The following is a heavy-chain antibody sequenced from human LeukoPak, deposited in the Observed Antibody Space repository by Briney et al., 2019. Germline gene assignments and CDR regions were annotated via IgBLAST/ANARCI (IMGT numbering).Heavy chain of an antibody. D-gene: IGHD3-3*01. CDR1: GDPINSYY. V-gene: IGHV4-4*07. CDR3: AREIRPIFGVVPSIAGFDS. J-gene: IGHJ5*01. Sequence: PSETLSLTCTVSGDPINSYYWNGIRQPAGKGLEWIGRIFTSGSTNLNPSLKSRVTMSVDLSSNQFSLNLHSVTAADTAVYFCAREIRPIFGVVPSIAGFDSWGQGTLVTVSS. CDR2: IFTSGST.